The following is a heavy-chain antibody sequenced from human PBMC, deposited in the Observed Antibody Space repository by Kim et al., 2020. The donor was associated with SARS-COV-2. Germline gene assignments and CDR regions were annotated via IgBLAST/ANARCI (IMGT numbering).Heavy chain of an antibody. V-gene: IGHV3-48*02. CDR1: GFTFSSYS. J-gene: IGHJ1*01. Sequence: GGSLRLSCAASGFTFSSYSMNWVRQAPGKGLEWVSYISSSSSTIYYADSVKGRFTISRDNAKNSLYLQMNSLRDEDTAVYYCASELVGATSEYFQHWGQGSLVTVSS. CDR2: ISSSSSTI. D-gene: IGHD1-26*01. CDR3: ASELVGATSEYFQH.